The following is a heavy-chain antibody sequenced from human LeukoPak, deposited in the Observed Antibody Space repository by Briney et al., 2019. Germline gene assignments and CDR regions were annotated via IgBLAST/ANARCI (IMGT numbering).Heavy chain of an antibody. Sequence: GGSLRLSCANSGFTVRSNYMNWVRQAPGKGLEWVSVIYSDGSTYYADSVRGRFTISRDNSRNTVYLQINSLRADDTAVYYCGKTTVGYSSGQKPAWPVDYWGQGTLVTVSS. J-gene: IGHJ4*02. CDR3: GKTTVGYSSGQKPAWPVDY. CDR1: GFTVRSNY. CDR2: IYSDGST. D-gene: IGHD5-18*01. V-gene: IGHV3-53*01.